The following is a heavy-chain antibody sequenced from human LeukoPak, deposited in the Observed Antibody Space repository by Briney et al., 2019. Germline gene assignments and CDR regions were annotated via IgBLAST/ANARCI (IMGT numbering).Heavy chain of an antibody. CDR3: TRRAARWQFDL. J-gene: IGHJ2*01. D-gene: IGHD5-24*01. CDR1: GFNFDDYA. V-gene: IGHV3-9*01. CDR2: INWKTGNG. Sequence: GRSLRLSCAVSGFNFDDYAMHWVRQAPGGGLEWVSGINWKTGNGIYADSVKGRFTISRDNAKNSLYLQMSSLRAEDTALYYCTRRAARWQFDLWGRGTLLTVSS.